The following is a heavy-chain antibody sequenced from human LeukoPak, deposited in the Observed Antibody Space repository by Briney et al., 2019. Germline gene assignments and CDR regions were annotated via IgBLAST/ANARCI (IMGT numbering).Heavy chain of an antibody. D-gene: IGHD1-1*01. J-gene: IGHJ6*02. CDR3: ARDGASIDDQYYGLDV. CDR2: IRSNSRGI. Sequence: GGSLRLSCAASGFTFNSYTMNWVSQAPGKGLESVSSIRSNSRGINYADSVKGRFTISRDNDKSTVFLEMNSLRAEDTAVYYCARDGASIDDQYYGLDVWGQGTTVTVSS. V-gene: IGHV3-21*06. CDR1: GFTFNSYT.